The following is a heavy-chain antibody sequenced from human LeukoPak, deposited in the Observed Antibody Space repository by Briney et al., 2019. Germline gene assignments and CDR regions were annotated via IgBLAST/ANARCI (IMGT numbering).Heavy chain of an antibody. V-gene: IGHV3-21*01. CDR1: GFTFSSYS. Sequence: PGGSLRLSCAASGFTFSSYSMKWVRQAAGEGLEWVSSISSSSSYIYYADSVKGRFTISRDNAKNSLYLQMNSLRAEDTAVYYCARSPDIVLMVYAWSPETRSNWFDPWGQGTLVTVSS. CDR3: ARSPDIVLMVYAWSPETRSNWFDP. CDR2: ISSSSSYI. J-gene: IGHJ5*02. D-gene: IGHD2-8*01.